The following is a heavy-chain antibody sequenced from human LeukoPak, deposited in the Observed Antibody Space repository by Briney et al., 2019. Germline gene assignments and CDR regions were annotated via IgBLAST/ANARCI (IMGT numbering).Heavy chain of an antibody. Sequence: PGGSLRLSCAASGFTFSSYAMHWVRQAPGKGLEYVSAISSNGASTYYANSVKGRLTISRDNSKNTLYLQMGSLRAEDMAVYYCARGHMVRGGGRRDYFDYWGQGTLVTVSS. J-gene: IGHJ4*02. CDR1: GFTFSSYA. V-gene: IGHV3-64*01. CDR2: ISSNGAST. D-gene: IGHD3-10*01. CDR3: ARGHMVRGGGRRDYFDY.